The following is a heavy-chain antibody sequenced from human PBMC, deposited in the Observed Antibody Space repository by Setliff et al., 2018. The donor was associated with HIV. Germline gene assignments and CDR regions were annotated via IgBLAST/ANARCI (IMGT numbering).Heavy chain of an antibody. J-gene: IGHJ4*02. CDR1: GYRFTTYA. CDR2: ISAYNGNT. CDR3: AKCSAMSWGSSASPPFEF. V-gene: IGHV1-18*01. Sequence: ASVKVSCKASGYRFTTYAISWVRQAPGQGLEWMGWISAYNGNTLYAQKFQGRVTMTTDTSTSTAYMDLRRLRPDGTAAYYCAKCSAMSWGSSASPPFEFWCPGTLVTVFS. D-gene: IGHD3-16*01.